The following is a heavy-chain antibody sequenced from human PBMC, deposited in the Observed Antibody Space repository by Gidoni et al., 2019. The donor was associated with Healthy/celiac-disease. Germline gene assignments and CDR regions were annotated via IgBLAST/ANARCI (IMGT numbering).Heavy chain of an antibody. J-gene: IGHJ4*02. CDR3: ARDRHREFDY. CDR2: INPSGGST. CDR1: GYTFTSYY. Sequence: QVQLVQSGAEVKKPGASLKVSFKASGYTFTSYYMHWVRQAPGQGLEWMRIINPSGGSTSYAQKFQGRVTMTRDTSTSTVYMELSSLRSEDTAVYYCARDRHREFDYWGQGTLVTVSS. V-gene: IGHV1-46*03.